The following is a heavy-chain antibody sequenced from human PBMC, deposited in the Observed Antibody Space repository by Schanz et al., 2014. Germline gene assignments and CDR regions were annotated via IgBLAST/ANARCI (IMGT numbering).Heavy chain of an antibody. Sequence: QVQLVQSGAEVKKPGSSMKVSCKASGGTFNSYTINWVRQAPGQGLEWMGRIIPILGIANYAQNFQGRVTITADKSTSTAYMELTSLRSEDTAVYYCARDHVAPTDYDYFFYYLDVWATGITVIVSS. CDR3: ARDHVAPTDYDYFFYYLDV. CDR1: GGTFNSYT. J-gene: IGHJ6*03. CDR2: IIPILGIA. D-gene: IGHD1-1*01. V-gene: IGHV1-69*08.